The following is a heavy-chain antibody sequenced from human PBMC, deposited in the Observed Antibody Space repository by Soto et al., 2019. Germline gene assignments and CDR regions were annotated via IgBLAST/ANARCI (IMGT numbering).Heavy chain of an antibody. CDR3: AHSTRVGRVEYNWNHN. CDR2: IYWNDDK. J-gene: IGHJ4*02. Sequence: SGPTLVNPTQTLTLTCTFSGFSLSTSGVGVGWIRQPPGKALEWLALIYWNDDKRYSPSLKSRLTITKDTSKNQVVLTMTNMDTVDTATYYCAHSTRVGRVEYNWNHNWGQGTLVTVSS. D-gene: IGHD1-20*01. CDR1: GFSLSTSGVG. V-gene: IGHV2-5*01.